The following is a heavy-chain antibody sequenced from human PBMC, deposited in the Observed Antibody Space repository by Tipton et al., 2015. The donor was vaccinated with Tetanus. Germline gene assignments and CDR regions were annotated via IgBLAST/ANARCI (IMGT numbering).Heavy chain of an antibody. CDR3: ARIPVGATLDS. CDR1: GGSVSSSTYY. J-gene: IGHJ4*02. CDR2: ISYSGDT. Sequence: TLSLTCTVSGGSVSSSTYYWSLVRQPAGKGPEWIAYISYSGDTNYNPSLKSRVTILIDTSKNQFSLKVKSVTAAGTAVYYCARIPVGATLDSWGQGTLVTVSS. V-gene: IGHV4-61*01. D-gene: IGHD1-26*01.